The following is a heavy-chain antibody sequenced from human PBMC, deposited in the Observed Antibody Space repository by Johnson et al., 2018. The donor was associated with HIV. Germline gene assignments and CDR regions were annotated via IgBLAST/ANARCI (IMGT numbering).Heavy chain of an antibody. D-gene: IGHD3-22*01. CDR1: GFTLSNYA. V-gene: IGHV3-30-3*01. CDR3: ARDSIPSPYDSSGYYDDAFDI. J-gene: IGHJ3*02. Sequence: QMQLVESGGGVVQTGRSLRLSCAVSGFTLSNYAMHWVRQAPGKGLEWVAFISHDGSIKFSADSVTGRFTISTDNSKNTLYLQMNSLRAEDTAVYYCARDSIPSPYDSSGYYDDAFDIWGQGTMVTVSS. CDR2: ISHDGSIK.